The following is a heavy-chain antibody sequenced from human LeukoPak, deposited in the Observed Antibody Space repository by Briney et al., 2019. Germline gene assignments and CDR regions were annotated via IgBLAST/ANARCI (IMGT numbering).Heavy chain of an antibody. CDR2: IKQDGSEK. CDR1: GFTFSSYW. J-gene: IGHJ4*02. CDR3: AIEHCDFWSGYCYFDY. Sequence: GGSLRLSCAASGFTFSSYWMSWVRQAPGKGLEWVANIKQDGSEKYYVDSVKGRFTISRDNAKNSLYLQMNSLRAEDTAVYYCAIEHCDFWSGYCYFDYWGQGTLVTVSS. V-gene: IGHV3-7*01. D-gene: IGHD3-3*01.